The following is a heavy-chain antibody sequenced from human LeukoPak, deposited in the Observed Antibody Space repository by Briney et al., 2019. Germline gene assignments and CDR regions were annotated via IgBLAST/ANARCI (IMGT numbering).Heavy chain of an antibody. CDR3: ARADRLDGGPYLIGP. CDR1: GCSFTVYY. V-gene: IGHV1-2*02. CDR2: INLKSGGT. Sequence: VASVKVSRKTSGCSFTVYYMHWVREAPARGLERMGWINLKSGGTRSAQKFRGRVTMTRDTSITTVYMEVSWLTSDDTAIYYWARADRLDGGPYLIGPCGQGTRVTVSS. D-gene: IGHD2-21*01. J-gene: IGHJ5*02.